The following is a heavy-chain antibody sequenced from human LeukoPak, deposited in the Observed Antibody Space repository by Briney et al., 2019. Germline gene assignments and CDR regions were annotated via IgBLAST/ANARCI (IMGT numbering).Heavy chain of an antibody. CDR1: GFTFDDYA. Sequence: PGGSLRLSCAASGFTFDDYAMHWVRQAPGKGLEWVSGISWNSGSIGYADSVKGRFTISRDNAKNSLYLQMNSLRAEDTALYYCAKDMSGYDSSGYYFDYWGQGTLVTVSS. V-gene: IGHV3-9*01. CDR3: AKDMSGYDSSGYYFDY. CDR2: ISWNSGSI. D-gene: IGHD3-22*01. J-gene: IGHJ4*02.